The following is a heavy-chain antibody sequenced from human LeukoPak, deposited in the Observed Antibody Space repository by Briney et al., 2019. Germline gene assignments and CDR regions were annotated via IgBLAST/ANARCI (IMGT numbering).Heavy chain of an antibody. CDR2: ISGSGDST. V-gene: IGHV3-23*01. D-gene: IGHD3-10*01. CDR1: GFTFSSYA. Sequence: GGSLRLSCAASGFTFSSYAMTWVRQAPGKGLEWVSGISGSGDSTYYADSVKGRFTISRDNSKSTLYLQMNSLRAEDTAVYYCASDPYYYGSGSYLVYWGQGTLVTVSS. J-gene: IGHJ4*02. CDR3: ASDPYYYGSGSYLVY.